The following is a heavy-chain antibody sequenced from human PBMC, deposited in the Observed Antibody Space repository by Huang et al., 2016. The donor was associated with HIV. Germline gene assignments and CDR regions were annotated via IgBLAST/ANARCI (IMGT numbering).Heavy chain of an antibody. D-gene: IGHD2-21*02. Sequence: QLQLQESGPGLVKPSETLSLICLVSGVSISYRCYYWGRIRQPPGKGMEYIGSIYYSGGTYYVPSLKRLVTMSIYSSKTQFSLMLNSVTAADTAVYYCSRQDDKGYCAGDCSNHYYFGLDVWGHGTTVTVS. V-gene: IGHV4-39*01. CDR1: GVSISYRCYY. CDR2: IYYSGGT. J-gene: IGHJ6*02. CDR3: SRQDDKGYCAGDCSNHYYFGLDV.